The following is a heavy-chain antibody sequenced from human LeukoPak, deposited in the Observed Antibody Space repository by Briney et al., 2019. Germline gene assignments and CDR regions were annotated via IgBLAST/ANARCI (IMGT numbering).Heavy chain of an antibody. CDR2: IYYSGST. J-gene: IGHJ3*02. CDR3: AKGPGPTRIVVVPAAPPGAFDI. V-gene: IGHV4-59*08. D-gene: IGHD2-2*01. Sequence: PSETLSLTCTVSGGSISSYFWSWIRQPPGKGLEWIGYIYYSGSTDYNPSLKSRVTISVDTSKNQFSLKLSSVTAADTAVYYCAKGPGPTRIVVVPAAPPGAFDIWGQGTMVTVSS. CDR1: GGSISSYF.